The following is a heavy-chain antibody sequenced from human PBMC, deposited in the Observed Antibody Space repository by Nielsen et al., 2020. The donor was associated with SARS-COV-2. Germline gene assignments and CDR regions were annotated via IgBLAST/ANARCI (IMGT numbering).Heavy chain of an antibody. J-gene: IGHJ6*02. CDR1: GYTFTGYY. D-gene: IGHD5-18*01. CDR3: ARGKLTATVFNYYYGMDV. CDR2: INPNSGGT. V-gene: IGHV1-2*06. Sequence: ASVKVSCKASGYTFTGYYMHWVRQAPGQGLEWMGRINPNSGGTNYAQKFQGRVTMTRDTSISTAYMELSRLRSDDTAVYYCARGKLTATVFNYYYGMDVWGQGTTVIVSS.